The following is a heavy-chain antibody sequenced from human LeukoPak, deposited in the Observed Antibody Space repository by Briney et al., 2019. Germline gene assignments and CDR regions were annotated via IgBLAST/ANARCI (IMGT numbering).Heavy chain of an antibody. CDR2: ISYSGST. Sequence: NPSETLSLTCTVSGGAISSYYWSWIRQPPGKGLEWIACISYSGSTKYNPSLKSRVTISVDTSKNQLSLKLSSVTAADTAVNYCAREPGFDSSGYLNWFDPWGQGTLVTVSS. V-gene: IGHV4-59*01. D-gene: IGHD3-22*01. CDR1: GGAISSYY. J-gene: IGHJ5*02. CDR3: AREPGFDSSGYLNWFDP.